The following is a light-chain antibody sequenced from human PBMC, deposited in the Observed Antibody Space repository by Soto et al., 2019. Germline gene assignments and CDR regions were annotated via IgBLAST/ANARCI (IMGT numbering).Light chain of an antibody. CDR3: SSFTTSSTFV. V-gene: IGLV2-14*03. J-gene: IGLJ1*01. Sequence: SVLTKPASVKGLRGQSITISRTRTSSDVGRYNYVSWFQQHPGKVPKLIIYDVNNWPSGVSDRFSGSKSGNTASLTISGLQPEDEADYYCSSFTTSSTFVFGTGTKVTVL. CDR2: DVN. CDR1: SSDVGRYNY.